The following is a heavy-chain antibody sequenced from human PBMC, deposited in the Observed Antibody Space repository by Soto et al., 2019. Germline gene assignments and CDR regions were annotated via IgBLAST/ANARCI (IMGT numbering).Heavy chain of an antibody. J-gene: IGHJ4*02. CDR3: ARGLGDYGTRFDY. Sequence: GASVKVSCKASGGTFSSYTISWVRQAPGQGLEWMGRIIPILGIANYAQKFQGRVTITADKSTSTAYMELSSLRSEDTAVYYCARGLGDYGTRFDYWGQGTLVTVSS. CDR2: IIPILGIA. V-gene: IGHV1-69*02. CDR1: GGTFSSYT. D-gene: IGHD4-17*01.